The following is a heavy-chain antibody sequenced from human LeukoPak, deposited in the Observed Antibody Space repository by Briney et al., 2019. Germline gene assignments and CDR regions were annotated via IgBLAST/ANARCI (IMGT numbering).Heavy chain of an antibody. V-gene: IGHV3-30*02. J-gene: IGHJ5*02. D-gene: IGHD6-13*01. CDR1: GFTFSSYG. Sequence: PGGSLRLSCAASGFTFSSYGMHWVRQAPGKGLEWVAFIRYDGSNKYYADSVKGRFTISRDNAKNSLYLQMNSLRAEDTAVYYCARETIAAAGKAFDPWSQGTLVTVSS. CDR2: IRYDGSNK. CDR3: ARETIAAAGKAFDP.